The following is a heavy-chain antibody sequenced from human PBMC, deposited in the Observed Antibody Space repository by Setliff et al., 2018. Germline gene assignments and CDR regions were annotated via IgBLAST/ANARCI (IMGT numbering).Heavy chain of an antibody. J-gene: IGHJ4*02. CDR2: VRSRINNFAT. Sequence: AGGSLRLSCAASGFTFSRSAIHWVRQASGKGLEWVGRVRSRINNFATAYDASVKGRFIISRDDSKNTAYLQMNSLKTEDTAVYYCASDINNDYDYFDYWGQGIQVTVSS. V-gene: IGHV3-73*01. D-gene: IGHD4-17*01. CDR1: GFTFSRSA. CDR3: ASDINNDYDYFDY.